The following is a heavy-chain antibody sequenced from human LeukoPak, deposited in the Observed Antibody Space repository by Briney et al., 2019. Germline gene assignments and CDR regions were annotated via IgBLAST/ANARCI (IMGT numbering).Heavy chain of an antibody. CDR1: GYTVTNYY. J-gene: IGHJ3*01. V-gene: IGHV1-46*01. D-gene: IGHD3-10*01. Sequence: ASVKVSCKASGYTVTNYYMHWVRQAPGQGLEWMGMINPSISSRTYAQKFQGRVTVTSDTSTSTVYMEVSSLRSDDTAVYYCARLFGSGLRGALDLWGHGTVVTVSA. CDR3: ARLFGSGLRGALDL. CDR2: INPSISSR.